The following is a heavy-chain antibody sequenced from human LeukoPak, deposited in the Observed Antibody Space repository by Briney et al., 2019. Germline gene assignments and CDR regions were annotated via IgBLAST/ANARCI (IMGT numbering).Heavy chain of an antibody. D-gene: IGHD1-26*01. J-gene: IGHJ4*02. V-gene: IGHV4-59*12. Sequence: SETLSLTCTVSGGSISSYYWSWIRQPLGKGLEWIGYIYYSGSTNYNPSLKSRVTMSIDSSKNQFSLKMTSVTAADTAVYYCARYRTSGSYLFDYWGQGTLVTVSS. CDR2: IYYSGST. CDR3: ARYRTSGSYLFDY. CDR1: GGSISSYY.